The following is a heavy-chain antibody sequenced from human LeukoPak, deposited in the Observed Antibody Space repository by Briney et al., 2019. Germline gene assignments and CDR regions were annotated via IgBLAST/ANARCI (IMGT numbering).Heavy chain of an antibody. J-gene: IGHJ4*02. CDR2: VYYSGST. CDR3: ARALVRGAPGLFDY. Sequence: SETLSLTCTVSGGSISNYYWNWIRQPPGKGLEWIGYVYYSGSTNYNPSLKSRVTISVDTSKNQFSLKLSSVTAADTAVYYCARALVRGAPGLFDYWGQGTLVTVSS. D-gene: IGHD3-10*01. CDR1: GGSISNYY. V-gene: IGHV4-59*12.